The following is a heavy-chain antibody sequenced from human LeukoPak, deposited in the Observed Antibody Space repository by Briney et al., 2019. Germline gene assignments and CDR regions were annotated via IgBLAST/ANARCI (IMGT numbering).Heavy chain of an antibody. V-gene: IGHV1-2*02. CDR1: GHSFNEYY. J-gene: IGHJ5*02. D-gene: IGHD2-21*02. Sequence: ASVEVSCKAAGHSFNEYYSNWVRKAPGQGLEGMGWIKPSNGVTNYAPKVQGRVTMTRDTPLGTAYIEMKRLKSHDTALYSCARAADPYCGAGCYLNYFDTWGQGPLVTVHS. CDR2: IKPSNGVT. CDR3: ARAADPYCGAGCYLNYFDT.